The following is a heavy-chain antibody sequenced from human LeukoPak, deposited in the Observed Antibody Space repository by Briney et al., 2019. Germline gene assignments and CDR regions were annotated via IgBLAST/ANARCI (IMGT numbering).Heavy chain of an antibody. CDR1: GYTFSSYG. CDR3: ARASGSYCSSTSCNDAFDI. J-gene: IGHJ3*02. Sequence: GASVKVSCKASGYTFSSYGITWVRQAPGQGLEWMGWISAYNGNTNYAQNLQGRVTMTTDTSTSTAYLELKSLSSDDTAVYYCARASGSYCSSTSCNDAFDIWGQGTMVTASS. V-gene: IGHV1-18*01. D-gene: IGHD2-2*01. CDR2: ISAYNGNT.